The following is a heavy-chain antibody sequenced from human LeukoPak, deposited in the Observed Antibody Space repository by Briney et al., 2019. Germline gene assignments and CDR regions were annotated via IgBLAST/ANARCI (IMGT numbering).Heavy chain of an antibody. CDR3: ARAYDSSWHNFDY. D-gene: IGHD6-13*01. J-gene: IGHJ4*02. CDR1: GFTLSSFT. Sequence: VGSLRLSCAASGFTLSSFTMHWVRHNPGKGLEWVAVISYDESQKWYADSVKGRFTISRDISKNTLYLEMDSLRREDTAVYYCARAYDSSWHNFDYWGQGSLVTVSS. V-gene: IGHV3-30-3*01. CDR2: ISYDESQK.